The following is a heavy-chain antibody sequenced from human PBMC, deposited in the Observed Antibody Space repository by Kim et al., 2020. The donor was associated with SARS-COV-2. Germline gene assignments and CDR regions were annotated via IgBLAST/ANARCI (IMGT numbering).Heavy chain of an antibody. CDR3: ATVMITFGGVIVTQYYFDY. V-gene: IGHV3-23*01. Sequence: GRFPISRDNSKNTLELQMNSLRAEDTAVYYCATVMITFGGVIVTQYYFDYWGQGTLVTVSS. J-gene: IGHJ4*02. D-gene: IGHD3-16*02.